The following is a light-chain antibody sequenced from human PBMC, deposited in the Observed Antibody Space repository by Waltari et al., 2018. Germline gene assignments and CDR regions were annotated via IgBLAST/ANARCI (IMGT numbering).Light chain of an antibody. J-gene: IGLJ3*02. CDR3: QTGGHGTWV. CDR1: SGHSSNI. Sequence: QLVLTQSPSASASLGASVKLTCTLSSGHSSNIIAWHQQQPEKGPRYLMKVNSDGSHSKGDVIPDRFSGSSSGAERYLPISSLQSEDEADYYCQTGGHGTWVFGGGTKLTVL. CDR2: VNSDGSH. V-gene: IGLV4-69*01.